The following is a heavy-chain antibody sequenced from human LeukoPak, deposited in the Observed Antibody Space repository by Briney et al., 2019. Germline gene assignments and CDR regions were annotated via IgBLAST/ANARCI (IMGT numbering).Heavy chain of an antibody. Sequence: SETLSLTCTVSGVSISSSSYYWGWIRQPPGKGLEWVGSSYYSGSTYYNPSLKSRVPISVDTFKTQFSLKLSSVTAADTAVYYCARGSGVTNWFDPWGQGTLVTVSS. D-gene: IGHD2-21*02. V-gene: IGHV4-39*01. CDR3: ARGSGVTNWFDP. CDR2: SYYSGST. CDR1: GVSISSSSYY. J-gene: IGHJ5*02.